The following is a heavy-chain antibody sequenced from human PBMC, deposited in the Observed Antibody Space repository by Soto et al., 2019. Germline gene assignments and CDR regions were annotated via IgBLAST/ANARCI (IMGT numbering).Heavy chain of an antibody. J-gene: IGHJ6*02. D-gene: IGHD4-17*01. CDR3: ASHMTTEIYYYYGMDV. CDR2: IIPIFGTA. CDR1: GGTFSSYA. Sequence: GASVKVSCKASGGTFSSYAISWVRQAPGQGLEWMGGIIPIFGTANYAQKFQGRVTITADESTSTAYMELSSLRSEDTAVYYCASHMTTEIYYYYGMDVWGQGTTVTVSS. V-gene: IGHV1-69*13.